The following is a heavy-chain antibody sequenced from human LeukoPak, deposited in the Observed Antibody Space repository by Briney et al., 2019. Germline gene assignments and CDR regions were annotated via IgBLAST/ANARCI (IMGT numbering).Heavy chain of an antibody. D-gene: IGHD6-19*01. J-gene: IGHJ4*02. CDR1: GFTFRPYA. Sequence: PGGSLRLSCAPPGFTFRPYAITWFRQGPGKGLEWVSAIRPDGDRTYYANSVRGRFTISRDNSKDTVYLQINGLRVEDTAVYYCAREQNGTRGWYTVDYWGQGTLVTVSS. V-gene: IGHV3-23*01. CDR2: IRPDGDRT. CDR3: AREQNGTRGWYTVDY.